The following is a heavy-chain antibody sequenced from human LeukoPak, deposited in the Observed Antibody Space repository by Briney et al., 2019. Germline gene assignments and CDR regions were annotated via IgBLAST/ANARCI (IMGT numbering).Heavy chain of an antibody. CDR3: ARGIGFGTMVRGALNWFDP. CDR2: INHSGST. D-gene: IGHD3-10*01. J-gene: IGHJ5*02. CDR1: GGSFSGYY. Sequence: SETLSLTCAVYGGSFSGYYWSWIRQPPGKGLEWIGEINHSGSTNYNPSLKSRVTISVDTSKNQFSLKLSSVTAADTAVYYCARGIGFGTMVRGALNWFDPWGQGTLVTVSS. V-gene: IGHV4-34*01.